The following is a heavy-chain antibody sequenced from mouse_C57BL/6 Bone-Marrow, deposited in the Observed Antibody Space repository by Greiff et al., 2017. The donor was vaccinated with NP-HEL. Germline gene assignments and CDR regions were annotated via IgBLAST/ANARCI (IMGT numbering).Heavy chain of an antibody. CDR3: ARGGFYYYGSSYVDWYFDV. Sequence: QVQLQQSGAELMKPGASVKLSCKATGYTFTGYWIEWVKQRPGHGLEWIGEILPGSGSTNYNEKFKGKATFTADPSSNPAYLQLSSLTTEDSAIYYCARGGFYYYGSSYVDWYFDVWGTGTTVTVSS. J-gene: IGHJ1*03. V-gene: IGHV1-9*01. D-gene: IGHD1-1*01. CDR1: GYTFTGYW. CDR2: ILPGSGST.